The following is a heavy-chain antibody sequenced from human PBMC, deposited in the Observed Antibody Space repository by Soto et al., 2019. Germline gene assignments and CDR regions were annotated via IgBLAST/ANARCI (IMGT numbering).Heavy chain of an antibody. D-gene: IGHD2-15*01. CDR2: IWYDGSKK. Sequence: LRLSCAASRFIFSTYGMHWVRQAPGKGLEWVAVIWYDGSKKYYADFVKGRFTISRDNSKNTLYMQMNSLRDEDTAAYYCAGGYCSGGSCYGSYGMDVWGQGTTVTVSS. CDR3: AGGYCSGGSCYGSYGMDV. V-gene: IGHV3-33*01. J-gene: IGHJ6*02. CDR1: RFIFSTYG.